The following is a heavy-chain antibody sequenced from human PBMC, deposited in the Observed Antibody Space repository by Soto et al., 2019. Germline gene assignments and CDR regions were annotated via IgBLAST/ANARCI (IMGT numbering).Heavy chain of an antibody. D-gene: IGHD6-19*01. CDR3: AREGTGIAVAGTIDY. Sequence: QVPLVQSGAEVKKPGSSVKVSCKASGGTFSSYTISWVRQAPGQGLEWMGRIIPILGIANYAQKFQGRVTITADKSTSTAYMELSSLRSEDTAVYYCAREGTGIAVAGTIDYWGQGTLVTVSS. CDR2: IIPILGIA. V-gene: IGHV1-69*08. J-gene: IGHJ4*02. CDR1: GGTFSSYT.